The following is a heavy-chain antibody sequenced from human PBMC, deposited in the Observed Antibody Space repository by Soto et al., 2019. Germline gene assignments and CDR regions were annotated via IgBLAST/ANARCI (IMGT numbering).Heavy chain of an antibody. D-gene: IGHD1-26*01. CDR3: ARDPWDPYGY. Sequence: QVQLQESGPGLVKPSETLSLTCTVSGGSISSYYWSWIRQPPGKGLEWIGYIYYSGSTNYNPSLTSRVTISVDTSKNQFSLKLSSVTAADTAVYYCARDPWDPYGYWGQGTLVTVSS. J-gene: IGHJ4*02. CDR1: GGSISSYY. V-gene: IGHV4-59*01. CDR2: IYYSGST.